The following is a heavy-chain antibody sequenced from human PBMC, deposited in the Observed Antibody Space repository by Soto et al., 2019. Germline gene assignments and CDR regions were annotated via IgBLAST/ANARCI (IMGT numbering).Heavy chain of an antibody. CDR1: GFTFGDYA. CDR3: TVYSSGWYEGYYYYGMDV. CDR2: IRSKAYGGTT. V-gene: IGHV3-49*03. J-gene: IGHJ6*02. D-gene: IGHD6-19*01. Sequence: GGSLRLSCTASGFTFGDYAMSWFRQAPGKGLEWVGFIRSKAYGGTTEYAASVKGRFTISRDDSKSIAYLQMNSLKTEDTAVYYCTVYSSGWYEGYYYYGMDVWGQGTKDTVSS.